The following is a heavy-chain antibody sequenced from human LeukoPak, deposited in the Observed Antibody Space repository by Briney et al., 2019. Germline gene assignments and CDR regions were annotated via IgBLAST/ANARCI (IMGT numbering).Heavy chain of an antibody. CDR1: GYTFTSYD. V-gene: IGHV1-8*01. D-gene: IGHD5-24*01. CDR2: MNPNSGNT. J-gene: IGHJ4*02. Sequence: GASVKVSCKASGYTFTSYDINWVRQATGQGLEWMGWMNPNSGNTGYAQKFQGRATMTRNTSISTAYMELSSLRSEDTAVYYCARVEFPRVATILDYWGQGTLVTVSS. CDR3: ARVEFPRVATILDY.